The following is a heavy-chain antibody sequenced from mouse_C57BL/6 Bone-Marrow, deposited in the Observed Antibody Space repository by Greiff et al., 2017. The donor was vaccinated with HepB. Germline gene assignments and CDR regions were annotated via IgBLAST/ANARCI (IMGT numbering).Heavy chain of an antibody. CDR3: VRQYDYRAY. V-gene: IGHV10-1*01. CDR1: GFSFNTYA. Sequence: EVKLEESGGGLVQPKGSLKLSCAASGFSFNTYAMNWVRQSPGKGLEWVARIRSKSNNYATYYADSVKDRFTISRDDSESMLYLQMNNLKTEDTAMYYCVRQYDYRAYWGQGTLVTVSA. J-gene: IGHJ3*01. D-gene: IGHD2-4*01. CDR2: IRSKSNNYAT.